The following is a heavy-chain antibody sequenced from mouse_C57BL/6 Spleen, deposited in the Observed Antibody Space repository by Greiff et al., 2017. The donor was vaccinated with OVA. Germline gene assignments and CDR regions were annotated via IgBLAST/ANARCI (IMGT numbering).Heavy chain of an antibody. CDR2: INPYNGDT. CDR1: GYSFTGYF. J-gene: IGHJ3*01. CDR3: ARSESGYSWFAY. D-gene: IGHD2-2*01. Sequence: VQLKESGPELVKPGDSVKISCKASGYSFTGYFMNWVMQSHGKSLEWIGRINPYNGDTFYNQKFKGQATLTVDKSSSTAHMELRSLTSEHSAVYYCARSESGYSWFAYWGQGTLVTVSA. V-gene: IGHV1-20*01.